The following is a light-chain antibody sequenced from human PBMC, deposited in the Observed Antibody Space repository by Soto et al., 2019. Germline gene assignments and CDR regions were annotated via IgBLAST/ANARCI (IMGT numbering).Light chain of an antibody. CDR1: QSISSW. CDR2: KAS. CDR3: QQYNSYPT. V-gene: IGKV1-5*03. Sequence: DIQMTQSPSTLSASVGDRVTITCRASQSISSWLAWYQQKPGKAPKLLIYKASSLESGVPSRFSGSGSGTEFTLTISSLQPDGFATYYCQQYNSYPTFGGGTKVEIK. J-gene: IGKJ4*01.